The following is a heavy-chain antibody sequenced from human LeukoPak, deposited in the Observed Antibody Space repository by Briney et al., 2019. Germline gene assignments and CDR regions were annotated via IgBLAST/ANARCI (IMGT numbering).Heavy chain of an antibody. CDR2: IKQDGSEK. CDR3: ARADGTANYYYGMDV. Sequence: PGGSLTLSCSASGFTFNSNWMSWVRHAPGKGREWVANIKQDGSEKYYVDSVKGPFTITRDNAKTSLYLKMNSLRAEDTAVYYCARADGTANYYYGMDVWGQGTTVTVSS. V-gene: IGHV3-7*01. D-gene: IGHD3-10*01. J-gene: IGHJ6*02. CDR1: GFTFNSNW.